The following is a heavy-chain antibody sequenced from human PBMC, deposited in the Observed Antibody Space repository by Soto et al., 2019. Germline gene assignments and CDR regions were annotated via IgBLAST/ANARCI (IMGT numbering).Heavy chain of an antibody. CDR1: GGSISSSSYY. CDR3: AKGCSGGSCYVRDAFDI. D-gene: IGHD2-15*01. Sequence: QLQLQESGPGLVKPSETLSLTCTVSGGSISSSSYYWGWIRQPPGKGLEWIGSIYYSGNTYYNPSRKSRVTISVDTSKNQFSLKLSSVTAADAAVYYCAKGCSGGSCYVRDAFDIWGQGTMVTVAS. CDR2: IYYSGNT. V-gene: IGHV4-39*01. J-gene: IGHJ3*02.